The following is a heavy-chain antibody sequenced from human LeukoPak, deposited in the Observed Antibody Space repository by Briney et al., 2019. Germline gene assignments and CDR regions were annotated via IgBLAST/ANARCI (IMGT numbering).Heavy chain of an antibody. Sequence: SETLSLTCAVSGYSISSGYYWGWIRQPPGKGLEWIGRIYQSGSTYYNPSLKSRFTISVDTSKNQFSLKLSSVTAADTAVYYCARKIITMIVVADDAFDIWGQGTMVTVSS. CDR1: GYSISSGYY. CDR2: IYQSGST. D-gene: IGHD3-22*01. J-gene: IGHJ3*02. CDR3: ARKIITMIVVADDAFDI. V-gene: IGHV4-38-2*01.